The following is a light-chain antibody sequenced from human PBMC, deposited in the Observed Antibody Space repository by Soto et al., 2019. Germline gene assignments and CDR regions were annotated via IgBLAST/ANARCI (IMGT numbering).Light chain of an antibody. CDR3: QQSYNTSPGT. J-gene: IGKJ3*01. V-gene: IGKV1-39*01. CDR2: AAS. Sequence: DIPMTQSPSSLSASVGDRVAISCRASQSISTYLNWYQQKPGKAPKLLIYAASNLQSGVPSRFSGSGSGTDFTLTIFSLQPEDFATYYCQQSYNTSPGTFGPGTKV. CDR1: QSISTY.